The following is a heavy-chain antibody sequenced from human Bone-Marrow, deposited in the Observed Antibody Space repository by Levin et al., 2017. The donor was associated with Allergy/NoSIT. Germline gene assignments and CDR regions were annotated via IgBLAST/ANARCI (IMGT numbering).Heavy chain of an antibody. V-gene: IGHV1-69*13. D-gene: IGHD2-2*01. Sequence: SVKVSCKASGGTFSSYAISWVRQAPGQGLEWMGGIIPIFGTANYAQKFQGRVTITADESTSTAYMELSSLRSEDTAVYYCARVPAYRNNWFDPWGQGTLVTVSS. J-gene: IGHJ5*02. CDR3: ARVPAYRNNWFDP. CDR2: IIPIFGTA. CDR1: GGTFSSYA.